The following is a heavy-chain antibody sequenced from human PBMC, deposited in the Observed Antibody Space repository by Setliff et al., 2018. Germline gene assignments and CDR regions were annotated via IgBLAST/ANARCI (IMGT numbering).Heavy chain of an antibody. CDR1: GLTFSSDA. D-gene: IGHD2-8*01. CDR3: AKVKKPLIRGSGFDY. CDR2: ISSDGTSI. Sequence: LRLSCAASGLTFSSDAMTWVRQTPGKGLEWVSVISSDGTSIYYADSVKGRFTISRDNSKNTLYLQMNRLRAEDTAIYYCAKVKKPLIRGSGFDYWGRGTLVTVSS. V-gene: IGHV3-23*03. J-gene: IGHJ4*02.